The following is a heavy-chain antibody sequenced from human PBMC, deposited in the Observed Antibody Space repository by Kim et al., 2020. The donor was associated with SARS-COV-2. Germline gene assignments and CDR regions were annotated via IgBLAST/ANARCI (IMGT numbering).Heavy chain of an antibody. CDR1: GFTFSSYT. J-gene: IGHJ4*02. CDR2: ISGSGSNK. Sequence: GGSLRLSCAASGFTFSSYTMTWVRQAPGKGPEWVSAISGSGSNKYYADSVKGRFTTSRDNSKNTLYLHMNSLRAEDSAVYYCVRRNDNSNFEYWGQGTLVTVSS. V-gene: IGHV3-23*01. D-gene: IGHD1-1*01. CDR3: VRRNDNSNFEY.